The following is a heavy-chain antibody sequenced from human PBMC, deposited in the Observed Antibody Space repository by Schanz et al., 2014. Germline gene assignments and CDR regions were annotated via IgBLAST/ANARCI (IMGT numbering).Heavy chain of an antibody. CDR2: IYSSGST. Sequence: DVQLVDSGGGLVQPGGSLRLSCAASGFTVSNSYIHWVRQAPGKGLEWVSTIYSSGSTYYADSVKGRFTISRDNSKNTVNLQMNSLRAEDTAVYYCAKEKEEVAADGSFFDYWGQGTLVTVSS. J-gene: IGHJ4*02. CDR3: AKEKEEVAADGSFFDY. CDR1: GFTVSNSY. V-gene: IGHV3-66*03. D-gene: IGHD6-13*01.